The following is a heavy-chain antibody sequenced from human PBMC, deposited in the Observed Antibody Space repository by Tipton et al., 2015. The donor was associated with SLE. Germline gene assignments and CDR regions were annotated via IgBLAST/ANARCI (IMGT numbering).Heavy chain of an antibody. J-gene: IGHJ6*02. CDR2: MYYSGTT. V-gene: IGHV4-39*07. CDR3: AKRNDFWSGYYGYYYGMDV. CDR1: GGSISSTSYY. D-gene: IGHD3-3*01. Sequence: TLSLTCNVSGGSISSTSYYWAWLRQPPGKGLEWIGSMYYSGTTYYNPSLKSRVTISVDTSKNQFSLKLSSVTAADTAVYYCAKRNDFWSGYYGYYYGMDVWGQGTTVTVSS.